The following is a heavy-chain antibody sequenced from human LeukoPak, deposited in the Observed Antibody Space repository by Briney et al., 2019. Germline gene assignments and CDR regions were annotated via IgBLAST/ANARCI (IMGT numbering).Heavy chain of an antibody. Sequence: ASVKVSCKASGGTFSSYAISWVRQAPGQGLEWMGRIIPILGIANYAQKFQGRVTITADKSTSTAYMELSSLRSEDTAVYYCARDRPLITLYYYYGMDVWGQGTTATVSS. CDR3: ARDRPLITLYYYYGMDV. CDR2: IIPILGIA. V-gene: IGHV1-69*04. J-gene: IGHJ6*02. D-gene: IGHD2-8*01. CDR1: GGTFSSYA.